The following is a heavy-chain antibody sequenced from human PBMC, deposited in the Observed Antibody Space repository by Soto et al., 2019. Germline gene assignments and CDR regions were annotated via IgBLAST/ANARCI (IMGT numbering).Heavy chain of an antibody. D-gene: IGHD2-15*01. CDR3: AKDRMNHNSVWDPFDI. J-gene: IGHJ3*02. Sequence: GGSLRLSCAASGFTFSNYSMNWVRQAPGKGLEWVSSISSSSSYIYYADSVKGRFTISRDNAKNSLYLQMNSLRAEDTAVYYCAKDRMNHNSVWDPFDIWGQGTMVTVSS. V-gene: IGHV3-21*01. CDR2: ISSSSSYI. CDR1: GFTFSNYS.